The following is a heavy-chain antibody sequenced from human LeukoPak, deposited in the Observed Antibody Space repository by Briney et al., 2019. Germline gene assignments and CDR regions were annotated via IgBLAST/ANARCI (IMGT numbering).Heavy chain of an antibody. CDR3: AYGSGRSYFDY. D-gene: IGHD3-10*01. V-gene: IGHV4-38-2*01. CDR2: IYHSGST. J-gene: IGHJ4*02. Sequence: SETLSLTCAASGYSISSGYYWGWIRQPPGKGLEWIGSIYHSGSTYYNPSLKSRVTISVDTSKNQFSLKLSSVTAADTAVYYCAYGSGRSYFDYWGQGTLVTVSS. CDR1: GYSISSGYY.